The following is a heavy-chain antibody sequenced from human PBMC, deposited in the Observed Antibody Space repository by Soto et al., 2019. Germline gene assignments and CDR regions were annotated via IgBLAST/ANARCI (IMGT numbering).Heavy chain of an antibody. CDR1: GFSSSDHY. D-gene: IGHD3-22*01. J-gene: IGHJ3*02. Sequence: GGSLRLSCAASGFSSSDHYMDWVRQAPGKGLEWVGRTRNKANSYTTEYAASVKGRFTISRDDSNSLLSLQMNSLKTEDTAVYYCARSPDSSGLRAFAIWGQGTMVTVSS. CDR2: TRNKANSYTT. V-gene: IGHV3-72*01. CDR3: ARSPDSSGLRAFAI.